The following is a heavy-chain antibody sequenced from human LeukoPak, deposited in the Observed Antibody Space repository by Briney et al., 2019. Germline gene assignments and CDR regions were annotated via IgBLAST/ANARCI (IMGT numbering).Heavy chain of an antibody. Sequence: SETLSLTCTVSGGSISNYYWSWIRQPPGKGLEWIGYIYYSGTTNYNPSLKSRVTISVDTSKNQFSLKLNSVTAADTAVYYCARGSGYSYGNAFDIWGQGTMVTVSS. V-gene: IGHV4-59*12. D-gene: IGHD5-18*01. CDR3: ARGSGYSYGNAFDI. CDR1: GGSISNYY. J-gene: IGHJ3*02. CDR2: IYYSGTT.